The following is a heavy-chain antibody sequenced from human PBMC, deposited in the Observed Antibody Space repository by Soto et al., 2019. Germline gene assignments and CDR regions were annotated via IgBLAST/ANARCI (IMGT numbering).Heavy chain of an antibody. CDR1: GFPLSTYG. Sequence: RRLSCAASGFPLSTYGMTWVRQAPGKGLEWVSAITGTGGNTYYVDSVKGRFTSSRDNSKNMLYLQVNSLRVEDTAVYYCARIRGYWYGLDVWGQGTTVT. J-gene: IGHJ6*02. CDR3: ARIRGYWYGLDV. CDR2: ITGTGGNT. V-gene: IGHV3-23*01.